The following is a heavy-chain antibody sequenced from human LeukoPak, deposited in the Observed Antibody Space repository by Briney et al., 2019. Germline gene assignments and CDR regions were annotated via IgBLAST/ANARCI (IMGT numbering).Heavy chain of an antibody. V-gene: IGHV4-59*01. CDR3: ASIGYDSSGFDY. CDR2: IYYSGST. CDR1: GGSISSYY. Sequence: SETLSLTCTVSGGSISSYYWSWIRQPPGKGLEWIGYIYYSGSTNYNPSLKSRVTISVDASKNQFSLKLSSATAADTAVYYCASIGYDSSGFDYWGQGTLVTVSS. D-gene: IGHD3-22*01. J-gene: IGHJ4*02.